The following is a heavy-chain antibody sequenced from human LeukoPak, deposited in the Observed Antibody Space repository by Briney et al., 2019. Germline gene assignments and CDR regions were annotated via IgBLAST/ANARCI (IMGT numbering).Heavy chain of an antibody. J-gene: IGHJ3*02. CDR2: ISSSGSTI. CDR1: GFTFSSYE. CDR3: ARAGYYDILTVDPVDAFDI. Sequence: GGSLRLSCAASGFTFSSYEMNWVRQAPGKGLEWVSYISSSGSTIYYADSVKGRFTISRDNAKNSLYLQMNSLRAEDTAVYYCARAGYYDILTVDPVDAFDIWGQGTMVTVSS. D-gene: IGHD3-9*01. V-gene: IGHV3-48*03.